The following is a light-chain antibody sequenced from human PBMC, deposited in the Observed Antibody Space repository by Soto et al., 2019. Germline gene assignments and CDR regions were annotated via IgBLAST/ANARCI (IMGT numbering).Light chain of an antibody. J-gene: IGLJ3*02. V-gene: IGLV4-69*01. CDR3: QTCGTGIWV. Sequence: QSVLTQSPSASASLGASVKLTCTLSRGHSSYAIAWHQQQPEKGPRYLMKLNSDGRHSKGGGIPERFLGSSSGAERYLTIASPQSEDEVDYYGQTCGTGIWVFGGVTKLTVL. CDR2: LNSDGRH. CDR1: RGHSSYA.